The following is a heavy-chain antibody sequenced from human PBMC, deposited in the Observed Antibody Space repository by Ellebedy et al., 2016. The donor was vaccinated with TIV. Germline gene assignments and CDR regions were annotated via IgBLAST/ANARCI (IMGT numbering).Heavy chain of an antibody. J-gene: IGHJ4*02. V-gene: IGHV1-46*01. Sequence: ASVKVSCKASGYPFTKYYFHWIRQAPGQGLEWMGVLDARVGSTTYAETLQGRITMTRDTSTRTAYMELSSLRSDDTAVYYCASVPSAGADFWGQGTLVTVSS. CDR2: LDARVGST. D-gene: IGHD4-17*01. CDR1: GYPFTKYY. CDR3: ASVPSAGADF.